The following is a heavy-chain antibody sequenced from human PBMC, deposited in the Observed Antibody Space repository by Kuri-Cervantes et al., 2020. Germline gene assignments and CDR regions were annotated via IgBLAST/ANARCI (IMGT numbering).Heavy chain of an antibody. V-gene: IGHV4-30-2*01. CDR1: GGSISSGGYS. CDR2: IYHSGST. J-gene: IGHJ5*02. CDR3: ARDTAAGPRTNNWFDP. D-gene: IGHD6-13*01. Sequence: LSCAVSGGSISSGGYSWSWIRQPPGKGLEWIGYIYHSGSTYYNPSLKSRVTISVDKSKNQFSLKLSSVTAADTAVYYCARDTAAGPRTNNWFDPWGQGTLVTVSS.